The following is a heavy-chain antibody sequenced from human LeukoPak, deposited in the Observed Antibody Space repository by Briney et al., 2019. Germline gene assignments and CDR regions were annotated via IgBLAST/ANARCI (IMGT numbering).Heavy chain of an antibody. CDR3: ARVAFRSSSYISGIDY. D-gene: IGHD6-6*01. Sequence: GSLRLSCAASGFTVSSNYMSWVRQAPGKGLEWVSVIYSGGSTYYADSVKGRFTISRANSKNTLYLKMNSMRAEDTAVYYCARVAFRSSSYISGIDYWGQGTLVTVSS. CDR1: GFTVSSNY. CDR2: IYSGGST. J-gene: IGHJ4*02. V-gene: IGHV3-53*01.